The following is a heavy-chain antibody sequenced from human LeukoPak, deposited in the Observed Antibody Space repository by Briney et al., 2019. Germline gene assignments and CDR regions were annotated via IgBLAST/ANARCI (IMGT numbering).Heavy chain of an antibody. V-gene: IGHV3-30-3*01. CDR1: GFTLSTYW. J-gene: IGHJ4*02. Sequence: GSLRLSCAASGFTLSTYWMSWVRQAPGKGLEWVAVISKDGSDKYYPGSVRGRFTISRDNSKNTIYLQMDSLRAEDTAIYYCARDYWWNYDYWGQGTLVTVSS. CDR2: ISKDGSDK. CDR3: ARDYWWNYDY. D-gene: IGHD1-7*01.